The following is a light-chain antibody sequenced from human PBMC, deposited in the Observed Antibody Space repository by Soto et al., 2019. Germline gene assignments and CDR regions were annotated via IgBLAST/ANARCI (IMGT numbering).Light chain of an antibody. V-gene: IGKV2-40*01. J-gene: IGKJ4*01. CDR2: TVS. CDR1: QSLLDSDDGNTY. CDR3: MQRIEFDLN. Sequence: DIVMTQTPLSLPVTPGEPASISCGSSQSLLDSDDGNTYLDWYLQKPGQSPQLLIYTVSYRASGVTDRFSGSGSATDFTLKMSRVEAEAVGVYYCMQRIEFDLNFGGGTKVNI.